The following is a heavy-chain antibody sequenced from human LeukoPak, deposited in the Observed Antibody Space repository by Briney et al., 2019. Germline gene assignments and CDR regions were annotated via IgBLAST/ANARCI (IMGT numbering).Heavy chain of an antibody. V-gene: IGHV4-39*01. CDR3: ARHGGSSGWYIKNWFDP. D-gene: IGHD6-19*01. CDR1: GGSISSSSYY. CDR2: IYYSGST. J-gene: IGHJ5*02. Sequence: SETLSLTCTVSGGSISSSSYYWGWIRQPPGKGLEWIGSIYYSGSTYYNPSLKSRVTISVDTSKNQFSLKLSSVTAADTAVYYCARHGGSSGWYIKNWFDPWGQGTLVTVSS.